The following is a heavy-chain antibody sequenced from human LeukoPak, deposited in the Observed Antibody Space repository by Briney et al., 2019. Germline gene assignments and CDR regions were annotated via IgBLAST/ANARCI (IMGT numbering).Heavy chain of an antibody. Sequence: PSETLSLTCTVSGGSISSSSYYWGWIRQPPGKGLEWIGSIYYSGSTYYNPSLKSRVTISVDTSKNQFSLKLSSETAADTAVYYCGRHSGDILTGYLLRGGDNWFDPWGQGALVTVSS. V-gene: IGHV4-39*01. CDR1: GGSISSSSYY. J-gene: IGHJ5*02. CDR2: IYYSGST. D-gene: IGHD3-9*01. CDR3: GRHSGDILTGYLLRGGDNWFDP.